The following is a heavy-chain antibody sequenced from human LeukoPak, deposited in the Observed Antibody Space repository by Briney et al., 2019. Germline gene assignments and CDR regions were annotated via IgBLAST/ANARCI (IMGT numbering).Heavy chain of an antibody. CDR3: ARVGYSSSRDYYYYMDV. J-gene: IGHJ6*03. CDR1: GGSISGYY. CDR2: IYHSGST. V-gene: IGHV4-38-2*02. Sequence: SETLSLTCTVSGGSISGYYWGWIRQPPGKGLEWIGSIYHSGSTYYNPSLKSRVTISVDTSKNQFSLKLSSVTAADTAVYYCARVGYSSSRDYYYYMDVWGKGTTVTVSS. D-gene: IGHD6-13*01.